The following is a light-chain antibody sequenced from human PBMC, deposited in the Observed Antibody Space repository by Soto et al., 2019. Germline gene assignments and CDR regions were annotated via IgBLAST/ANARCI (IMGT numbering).Light chain of an antibody. CDR2: EVS. J-gene: IGLJ2*01. V-gene: IGLV2-8*01. CDR3: SSYAGSNNFV. CDR1: SSYVGGYNY. Sequence: QSALTQPPSASGSPGQSVTISCTGTSSYVGGYNYVSWYQQLPGKAPKLMIYEVSNRPSGVPDRFAGSKSGNTASLKVYGLQAEDEEDYYCSSYAGSNNFVLGGGTKLTVL.